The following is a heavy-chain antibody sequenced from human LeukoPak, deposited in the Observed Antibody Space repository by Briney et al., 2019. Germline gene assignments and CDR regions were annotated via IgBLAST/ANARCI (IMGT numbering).Heavy chain of an antibody. CDR3: ARGQGTVTTH. CDR1: GGSFSGYY. D-gene: IGHD4-17*01. J-gene: IGHJ4*02. CDR2: INHSGSA. V-gene: IGHV4-34*01. Sequence: KPSETLSLTCTVSGGSFSGYYCTWIRQPPGKGLEWIGEINHSGSANYNPSLKSRVTISLDTSKNQFSLKLSSVTAADTAVYYCARGQGTVTTHWGQGTLVTVSS.